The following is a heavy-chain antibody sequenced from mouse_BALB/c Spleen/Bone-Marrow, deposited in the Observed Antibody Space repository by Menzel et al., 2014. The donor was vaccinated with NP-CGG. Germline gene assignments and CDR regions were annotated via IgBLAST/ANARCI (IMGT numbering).Heavy chain of an antibody. CDR1: GYTFTSYW. CDR2: INPSTGYT. CDR3: ARYHYGYGGFAY. J-gene: IGHJ3*01. V-gene: IGHV1-7*01. D-gene: IGHD2-2*01. Sequence: QVQLQQSGAELAKPGASVKMSCKASGYTFTSYWMHWVKQRPGQGLEWIGYINPSTGYTEYNQKFKDKATLTADKSSSTAYMQLSSLTSEDSAVYYCARYHYGYGGFAYWGQGTLVTVSA.